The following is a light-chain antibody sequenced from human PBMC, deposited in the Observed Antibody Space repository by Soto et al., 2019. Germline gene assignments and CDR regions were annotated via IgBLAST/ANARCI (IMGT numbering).Light chain of an antibody. J-gene: IGKJ5*01. V-gene: IGKV1-5*03. Sequence: DIQMTQSPSTLSESVGDRVTITCRASQSISRSLAWYQQKPGKAPKILIYKASSLESGVPSRFSGSGSGTELTLTISSLHPDDFSSYYCQQYYSYPLTFGQGTRL. CDR2: KAS. CDR1: QSISRS. CDR3: QQYYSYPLT.